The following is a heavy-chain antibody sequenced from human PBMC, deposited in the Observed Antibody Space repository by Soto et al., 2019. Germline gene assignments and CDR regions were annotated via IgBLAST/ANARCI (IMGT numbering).Heavy chain of an antibody. Sequence: GASVKVSCKASGYTFTGYYMHWVRQAPGQGLEWMGWINPNSGGTNYAQKFQGWVTVTRDTFIGTAYMELSRLRSDDTAVYYCARAPFDSSGYYDTFDAFDIWGQGTMVTVSS. D-gene: IGHD3-22*01. J-gene: IGHJ3*02. CDR1: GYTFTGYY. CDR2: INPNSGGT. CDR3: ARAPFDSSGYYDTFDAFDI. V-gene: IGHV1-2*04.